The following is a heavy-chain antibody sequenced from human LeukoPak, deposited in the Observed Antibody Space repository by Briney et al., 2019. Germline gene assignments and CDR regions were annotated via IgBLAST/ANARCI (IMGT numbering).Heavy chain of an antibody. V-gene: IGHV3-66*01. CDR2: IYAAGNT. CDR3: ARAIQYRFDP. CDR1: GFTVSRIY. J-gene: IGHJ5*02. Sequence: GGSLRLSCAASGFTVSRIYASWVRQGPGKGLEWVSVIYAAGNTYYADSVKGRFTISRDNSKNTLYLQMSSLRAEDTAVYYCARAIQYRFDPWGQGTLVTVSS. D-gene: IGHD2/OR15-2a*01.